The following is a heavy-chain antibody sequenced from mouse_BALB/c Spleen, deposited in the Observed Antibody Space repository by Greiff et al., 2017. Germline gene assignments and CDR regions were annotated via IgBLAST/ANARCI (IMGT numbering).Heavy chain of an antibody. D-gene: IGHD2-2*01. CDR2: IRNKANGYTT. CDR1: GFTFTDYY. Sequence: EVKLVESGGGLVQPGGSLRLSCATSGFTFTDYYMSWVRQPPGKALEWLGFIRNKANGYTTEYSASVKGRFTISRDNSQSILYLQMNTLRAEDSATYYCARDEGYDGGDVWGAGTTVTVSS. J-gene: IGHJ1*01. V-gene: IGHV7-3*02. CDR3: ARDEGYDGGDV.